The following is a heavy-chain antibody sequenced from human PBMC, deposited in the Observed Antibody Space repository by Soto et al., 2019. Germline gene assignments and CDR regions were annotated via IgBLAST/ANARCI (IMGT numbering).Heavy chain of an antibody. CDR1: GYTFTAYY. Sequence: QVQLVQSGAEVKKPGASVKVSCKASGYTFTAYYMHWVRQAPGQGLEWMGIINPSSGDITYAQKFQGRVSMTRDTSTSTVYMDLSSLTSEDTAVYFCARDRPPDFWGQGTLVTVSS. CDR3: ARDRPPDF. V-gene: IGHV1-46*01. CDR2: INPSSGDI. J-gene: IGHJ4*02.